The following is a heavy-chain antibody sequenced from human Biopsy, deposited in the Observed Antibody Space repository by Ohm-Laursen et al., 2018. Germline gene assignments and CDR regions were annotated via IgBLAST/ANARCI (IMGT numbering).Heavy chain of an antibody. CDR1: GYTFTGYG. CDR2: INTYNGNT. V-gene: IGHV1-18*01. Sequence: ASVKVSCKASGYTFTGYGISWVRQAPGQGLEWMGWINTYNGNTNYAQNLQGRVTMTTDTSTSTAYMELGSLRSDDTAVYYCARERGGYKRTDYWGQGTLVTVSS. CDR3: ARERGGYKRTDY. J-gene: IGHJ4*02. D-gene: IGHD5-24*01.